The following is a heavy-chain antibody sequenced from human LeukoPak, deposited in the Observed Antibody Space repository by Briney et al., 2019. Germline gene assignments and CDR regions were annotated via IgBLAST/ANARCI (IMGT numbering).Heavy chain of an antibody. Sequence: ASVKVSCKASGYTFTSYDINWVRQATGQGPEWMGWMNPNSGNTGYAQKFQGRVTITRNTSISTAYMELSSLRSEDTAVYYCARARRGYCSSTSCPVPYYYYYYYMDVWGKGTTVTVSS. J-gene: IGHJ6*03. D-gene: IGHD2-2*01. CDR3: ARARRGYCSSTSCPVPYYYYYYYMDV. CDR1: GYTFTSYD. CDR2: MNPNSGNT. V-gene: IGHV1-8*03.